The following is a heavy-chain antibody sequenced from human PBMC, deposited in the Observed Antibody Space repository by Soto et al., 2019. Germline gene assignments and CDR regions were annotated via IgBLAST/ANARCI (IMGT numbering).Heavy chain of an antibody. J-gene: IGHJ4*02. CDR2: IWYDGSNK. V-gene: IGHV3-33*01. CDR3: ARDAYYCSGMGLAAYFDY. CDR1: GFTFSSYG. D-gene: IGHD3-10*01. Sequence: GGSLRLSCAASGFTFSSYGMHWVRQAPGKGLEWVAVIWYDGSNKYYADFVKGRVTISRDNSKNTLYLQMNSLRAEDTAVYYCARDAYYCSGMGLAAYFDYWGQGTLVTVSS.